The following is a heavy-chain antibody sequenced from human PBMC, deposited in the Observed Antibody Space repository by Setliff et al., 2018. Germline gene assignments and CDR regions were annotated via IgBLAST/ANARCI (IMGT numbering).Heavy chain of an antibody. J-gene: IGHJ4*02. Sequence: PSETLSLTCTVSGDSFTSGHYYWSWIRQPAGKGLEWIGHIYASWSTKYNPSLESRVTISLDTSKNQFSLRLSSVTAADTAIYYCARGRNVASRLLDSWGQGTLVTVSS. CDR1: GDSFTSGHYY. CDR3: ARGRNVASRLLDS. V-gene: IGHV4-61*09. D-gene: IGHD6-6*01. CDR2: IYASWST.